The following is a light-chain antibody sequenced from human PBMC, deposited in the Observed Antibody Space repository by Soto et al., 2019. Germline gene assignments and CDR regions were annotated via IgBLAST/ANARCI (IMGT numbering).Light chain of an antibody. V-gene: IGKV1-39*01. Sequence: IRMTKSPSSLSPTVGARVSIPCRASQSISSYLNWYQQKPGKAPKLLIYAASSLQSGVPSRFSGSGSGTDFTLTISSLQPEDFATYYCQQSYSTPITFGQGTRLAIK. CDR1: QSISSY. CDR2: AAS. CDR3: QQSYSTPIT. J-gene: IGKJ5*01.